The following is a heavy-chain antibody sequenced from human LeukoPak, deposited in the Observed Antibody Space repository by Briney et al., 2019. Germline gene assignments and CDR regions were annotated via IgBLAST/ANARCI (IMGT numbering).Heavy chain of an antibody. CDR1: GFTFSSYA. CDR3: ARHYYHDSSGYPFDY. J-gene: IGHJ4*02. CDR2: ISWNSGSI. Sequence: PGGSLRLSCAASGFTFSSYAMSWVRQAPGKGLEWVSGISWNSGSIGYADSVKGRFTISRDNAKNTLYLQMNSLRAEETAVYYCARHYYHDSSGYPFDYWGQGTLVTVSS. V-gene: IGHV3-9*01. D-gene: IGHD3-22*01.